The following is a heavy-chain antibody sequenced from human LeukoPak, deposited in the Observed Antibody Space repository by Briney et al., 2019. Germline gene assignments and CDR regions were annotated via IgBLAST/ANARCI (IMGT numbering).Heavy chain of an antibody. Sequence: SETLSLTCAVYGGSFSGYYWSWIRQPPGKGLEWIGEINHSGSTNYNPSLKSRVTISVDTSKNQFSLKLSSVTAADTAVYYCARSVGITMIVVVTTCAFDIWGQGTMVTVSS. CDR2: INHSGST. J-gene: IGHJ3*02. V-gene: IGHV4-34*01. CDR3: ARSVGITMIVVVTTCAFDI. D-gene: IGHD3-22*01. CDR1: GGSFSGYY.